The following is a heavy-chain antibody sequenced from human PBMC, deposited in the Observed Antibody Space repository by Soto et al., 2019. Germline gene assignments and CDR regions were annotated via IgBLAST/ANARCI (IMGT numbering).Heavy chain of an antibody. Sequence: GGSLRLSCAASGFTFSSYWMSWVRQAPGKGLEWVANIKQDGSEKYYVDSVKGRFTISRDNAKNSLYLQMNSLRAEDTAVYYCARRGDSGGEQWPTTGRFYYFDYWGQGTLVTVSS. J-gene: IGHJ4*02. CDR2: IKQDGSEK. D-gene: IGHD6-19*01. V-gene: IGHV3-7*01. CDR1: GFTFSSYW. CDR3: ARRGDSGGEQWPTTGRFYYFDY.